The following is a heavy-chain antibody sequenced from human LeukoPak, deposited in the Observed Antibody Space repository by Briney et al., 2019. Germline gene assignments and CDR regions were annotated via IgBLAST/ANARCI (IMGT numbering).Heavy chain of an antibody. CDR3: AGAEGLWFEH. CDR1: GYSISSDYY. J-gene: IGHJ5*02. CDR2: IYQSGST. D-gene: IGHD4/OR15-4a*01. Sequence: PSETVSLTCTVSGYSISSDYYWDGIRQPPGKGLEWIGSIYQSGSTYYNPSVKSRVTISVDTSKNQFSLKLTSVTAADTAVYYCAGAEGLWFEHWGQGTLVTVSS. V-gene: IGHV4-38-2*02.